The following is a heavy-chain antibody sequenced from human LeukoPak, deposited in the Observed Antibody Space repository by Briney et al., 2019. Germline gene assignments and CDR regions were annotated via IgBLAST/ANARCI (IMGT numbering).Heavy chain of an antibody. CDR2: ISYDGSNK. CDR1: GFTFSSYA. V-gene: IGHV3-30-3*01. CDR3: ARDYYDSSGLFGGYFYY. J-gene: IGHJ4*01. D-gene: IGHD3-22*01. Sequence: GGTLRLSCAASGFTFSSYAMHWVRQAPGKGLEWVAVISYDGSNKYYADSVKGRFTISRDKSKNTLNLQMTSLRAEDTAVYYCARDYYDSSGLFGGYFYYWGHGTLVTVSS.